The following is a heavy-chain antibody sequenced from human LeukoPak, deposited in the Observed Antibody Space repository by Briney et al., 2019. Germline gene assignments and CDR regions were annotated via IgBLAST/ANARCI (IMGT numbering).Heavy chain of an antibody. CDR3: ARGDSSGYYNWFDP. Sequence: ASVKVSCKASGYTFTSYAMNWVRQAPGQGLDWMGWINPNSGGTNYAQKFQGRVTMTRDTSISTAYMELSRLRSDDTAVYYCARGDSSGYYNWFDPWGQGTLVTVSS. J-gene: IGHJ5*02. V-gene: IGHV1-2*02. D-gene: IGHD3-22*01. CDR2: INPNSGGT. CDR1: GYTFTSYA.